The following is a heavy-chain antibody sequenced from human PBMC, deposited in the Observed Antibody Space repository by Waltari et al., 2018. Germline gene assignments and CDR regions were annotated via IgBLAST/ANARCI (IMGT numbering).Heavy chain of an antibody. J-gene: IGHJ2*01. CDR1: EFTFSDYW. CDR3: ARGKSGGWYFDL. Sequence: EVQLVESGGGLIEPGGSLRLSCAASEFTFSDYWIHWVRHVPGKGLVWVERFKWVGSIPNYADSEKGRFTISRDNGKNMVYLQVNSLRAEDTAVYFCARGKSGGWYFDLWGRGTLVTVSS. CDR2: FKWVGSIP. D-gene: IGHD3-10*01. V-gene: IGHV3-74*01.